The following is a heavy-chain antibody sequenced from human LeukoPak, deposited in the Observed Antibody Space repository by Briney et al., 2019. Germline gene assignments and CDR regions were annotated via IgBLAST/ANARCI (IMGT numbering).Heavy chain of an antibody. J-gene: IGHJ4*02. Sequence: PSETLSLTCTVSGGSISSGSYYWSWIRQPAGKGLEWIGRIYTSGSTNYNPSLKSRVTISVDTSKNQFSLKLSSVTAADTAVYYCARLYGSGSSLYFDYWGQGTLVTVSS. V-gene: IGHV4-61*02. CDR2: IYTSGST. CDR3: ARLYGSGSSLYFDY. D-gene: IGHD3-10*01. CDR1: GGSISSGSYY.